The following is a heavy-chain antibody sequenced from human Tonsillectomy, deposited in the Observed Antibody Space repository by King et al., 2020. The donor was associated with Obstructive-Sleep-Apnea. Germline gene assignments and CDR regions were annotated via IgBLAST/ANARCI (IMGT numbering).Heavy chain of an antibody. V-gene: IGHV3-21*01. J-gene: IGHJ3*02. Sequence: QLVQSGGGLVKPGGSLRLSCAASGFTFNNYNMNWVRQAPGKGLEWVSFISTSSTYIYYADSLKGRFTISRDNAKNSLYLQMNSLRADDTAVYYCARSWGGIDAFDIWGQGTMVTVSS. CDR1: GFTFNNYN. D-gene: IGHD1-26*01. CDR2: ISTSSTYI. CDR3: ARSWGGIDAFDI.